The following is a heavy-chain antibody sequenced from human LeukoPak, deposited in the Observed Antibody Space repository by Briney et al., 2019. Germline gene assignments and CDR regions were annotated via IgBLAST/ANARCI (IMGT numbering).Heavy chain of an antibody. CDR2: IYGGGST. J-gene: IGHJ4*02. CDR3: ARGSGYYLGNY. D-gene: IGHD3-22*01. V-gene: IGHV3-53*01. CDR1: GFTVSSIP. Sequence: PGGSLRLSCAASGFTVSSIPMGWVRQAPGKGLGWVSVIYGGGSTYYQDSVKGRFTISKDNAKNTLYLQINSLRAEDTAVYYCARGSGYYLGNYWGQGTLVTVSS.